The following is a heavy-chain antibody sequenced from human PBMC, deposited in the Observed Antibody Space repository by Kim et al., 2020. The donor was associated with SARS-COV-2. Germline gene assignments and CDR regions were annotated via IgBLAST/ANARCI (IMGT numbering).Heavy chain of an antibody. Sequence: KGRFTISRDNAKNSLYLQMNSLRAEDTALYYCAKDSRFIAAAGTPYYFDYWGQGTLVTVSS. D-gene: IGHD6-13*01. J-gene: IGHJ4*02. CDR3: AKDSRFIAAAGTPYYFDY. V-gene: IGHV3-9*01.